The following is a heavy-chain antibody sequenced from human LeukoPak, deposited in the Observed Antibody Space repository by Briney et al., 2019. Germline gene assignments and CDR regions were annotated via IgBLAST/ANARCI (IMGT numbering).Heavy chain of an antibody. V-gene: IGHV1-69*06. CDR3: ARGRQQLVRYYYYYMDV. Sequence: SVKVSCKASGGTFSSYAISWVRQAPGQGLEWMGGIIPIFGTANYAQKFQGRVTITADKSTSTAYMELSSLRSEDTAVYYCARGRQQLVRYYYYYMDVWGKGTTVTISS. J-gene: IGHJ6*03. D-gene: IGHD6-13*01. CDR2: IIPIFGTA. CDR1: GGTFSSYA.